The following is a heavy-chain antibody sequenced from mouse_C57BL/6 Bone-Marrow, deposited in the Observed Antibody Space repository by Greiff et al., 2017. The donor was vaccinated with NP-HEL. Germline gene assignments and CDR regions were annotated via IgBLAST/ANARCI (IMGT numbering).Heavy chain of an antibody. Sequence: QVQLKQPGAELVKPGASVKLSCKASGYTFTSYWMQWVKQRPGQGLEWIGEIDPSDSYTNYNQKFKGKATLTVDTSSSTAYMQLSSLTSEDSAVYYCARNSYSYYYGSSYDYYAMDYWGQGTSVTVSS. CDR3: ARNSYSYYYGSSYDYYAMDY. J-gene: IGHJ4*01. CDR1: GYTFTSYW. CDR2: IDPSDSYT. D-gene: IGHD1-1*01. V-gene: IGHV1-50*01.